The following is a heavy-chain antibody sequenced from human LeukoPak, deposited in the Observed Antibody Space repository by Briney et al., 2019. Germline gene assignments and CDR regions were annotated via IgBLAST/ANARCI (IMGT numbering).Heavy chain of an antibody. CDR2: IGIRGDT. Sequence: GGSLRLSCAASGFTFIDYDMHWVRQAIGKGLEWVSAIGIRGDTHYSGSVKGRFTISRENAESSLYLQMNSLRAEGTAVYYWARGGIQVSGIDEFDYWGQGTLVTVSS. CDR3: ARGGIQVSGIDEFDY. D-gene: IGHD6-19*01. J-gene: IGHJ4*02. CDR1: GFTFIDYD. V-gene: IGHV3-13*01.